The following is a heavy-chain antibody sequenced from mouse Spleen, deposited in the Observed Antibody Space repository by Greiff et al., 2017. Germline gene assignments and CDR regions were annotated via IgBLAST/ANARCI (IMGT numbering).Heavy chain of an antibody. V-gene: IGHV5-9-3*01. Sequence: EVQGVESGGGLVKLGGSLKLSCAASGFTFSSYAMSWVRQTPEKRLEWVATISSGGGNTYYPDSVKGRFTISRDNAKNTLYLQMSSLKSEDTAMYYCARPNWEGAMDYWGQGTSVTVSS. CDR2: ISSGGGNT. CDR1: GFTFSSYA. J-gene: IGHJ4*01. D-gene: IGHD4-1*01. CDR3: ARPNWEGAMDY.